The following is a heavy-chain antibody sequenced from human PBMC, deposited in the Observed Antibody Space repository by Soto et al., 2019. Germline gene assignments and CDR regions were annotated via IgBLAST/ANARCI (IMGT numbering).Heavy chain of an antibody. CDR2: INACYGNT. V-gene: IGHV1-18*01. Sequence: ASVKVSCKASGYTFTSYGISWVRQAPGQRLERKGWINACYGNTNYSQKLQGRVTITTDTSTSTAYMELSSLRSEDTAEDYCTRYLAASDYWGQGTLVTVSS. D-gene: IGHD6-13*01. J-gene: IGHJ4*02. CDR1: GYTFTSYG. CDR3: TRYLAASDY.